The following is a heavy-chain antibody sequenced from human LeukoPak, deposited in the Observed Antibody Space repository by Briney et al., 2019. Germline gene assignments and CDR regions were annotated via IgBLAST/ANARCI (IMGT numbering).Heavy chain of an antibody. Sequence: SGGSLRLSCAASGFTFSSYGMHWVRQAPGKGLEWVSYISSSGSTIYYADSVKGRFTISRDNAKNSLYLQMNSLRAEDTAVYYCARDVGGLENYWGQGTLVTVSS. CDR3: ARDVGGLENY. CDR1: GFTFSSYG. D-gene: IGHD4-23*01. J-gene: IGHJ4*02. V-gene: IGHV3-48*04. CDR2: ISSSGSTI.